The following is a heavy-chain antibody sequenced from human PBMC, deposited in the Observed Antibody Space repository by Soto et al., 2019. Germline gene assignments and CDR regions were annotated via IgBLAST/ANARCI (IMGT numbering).Heavy chain of an antibody. J-gene: IGHJ6*04. Sequence: GGSLRLSCAASGFTFSSYSMNWVRQAPGKGLEWVSYISSSSSTIYYADSVKGRFTISRDNAKNSLYLQMNSLRAEDTAVYYCASHPRYCSSTSCSDVWGKGTTVTVSS. D-gene: IGHD2-2*01. CDR3: ASHPRYCSSTSCSDV. CDR2: ISSSSSTI. V-gene: IGHV3-48*01. CDR1: GFTFSSYS.